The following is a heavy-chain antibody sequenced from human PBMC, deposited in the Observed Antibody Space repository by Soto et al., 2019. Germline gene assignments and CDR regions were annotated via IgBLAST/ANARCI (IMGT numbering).Heavy chain of an antibody. J-gene: IGHJ6*02. CDR3: ARLYSSSMDV. V-gene: IGHV3-43*01. CDR1: GFTFCDYT. CDR2: ISWDGGST. Sequence: HPWGSLRLSCAASGFTFCDYTMHWFRQAPGKGLEWVSLISWDGGSTYYADSVKGRFTISRDNSKNSLYLQMNSLRTEDTALYYCARLYSSSMDVWGQGTTVTVSS. D-gene: IGHD5-18*01.